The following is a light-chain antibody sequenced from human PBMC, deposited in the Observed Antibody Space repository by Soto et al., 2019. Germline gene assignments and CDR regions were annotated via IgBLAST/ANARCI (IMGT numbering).Light chain of an antibody. CDR1: QSVSSSF. CDR2: GAS. V-gene: IGKV3-20*01. CDR3: QQYGSSPWT. J-gene: IGKJ1*01. Sequence: EIVLTQSPGTLSLSPGERATLSCRASQSVSSSFLAWYQQKPGQAPRLLIYGASSRATGIPDRFSGSGSGTAFTLTISRLEPEDFAGYYCQQYGSSPWTFGQGNKVEIK.